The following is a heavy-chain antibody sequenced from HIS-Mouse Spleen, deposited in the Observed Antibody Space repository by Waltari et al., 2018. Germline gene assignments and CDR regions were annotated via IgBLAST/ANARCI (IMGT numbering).Heavy chain of an antibody. J-gene: IGHJ2*01. CDR3: AREIPYSSSWYDWYFDL. V-gene: IGHV4-39*07. CDR1: GGSISSSSYY. Sequence: QLQLQESGPGLVKPSETLSLTCTVSGGSISSSSYYWGWIRQLTGKGLVWIGSIYYSGCTYYSPSLKSRVTISVDASKNQFSLKLSSVTAADTAVYYCAREIPYSSSWYDWYFDLWGRGTLVTVSS. CDR2: IYYSGCT. D-gene: IGHD6-13*01.